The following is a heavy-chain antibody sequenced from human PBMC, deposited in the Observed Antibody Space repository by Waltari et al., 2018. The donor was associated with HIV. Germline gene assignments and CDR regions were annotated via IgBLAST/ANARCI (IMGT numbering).Heavy chain of an antibody. CDR2: VFHSGST. J-gene: IGHJ4*02. D-gene: IGHD6-13*01. V-gene: IGHV4-38-2*01. CDR3: ARQPAPYSTWFQIYFDY. CDR1: HFSISSGHY. Sequence: QVQLQESGPGLVKPSDTLSLTCAVSHFSISSGHYWGWIRRSPGKGLVWIGSVFHSGSTFYQPSCRSRVSISVDTSKNQFSLKLTSVTAADTAVYYCARQPAPYSTWFQIYFDYWGQGTVVTVSS.